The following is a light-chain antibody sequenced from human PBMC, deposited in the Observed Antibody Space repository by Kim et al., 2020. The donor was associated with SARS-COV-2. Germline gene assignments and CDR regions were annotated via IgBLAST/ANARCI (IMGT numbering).Light chain of an antibody. V-gene: IGKV2-30*01. CDR2: QVS. CDR1: QSIIKYEDGNTY. Sequence: PATISCRSSQSIIKYEDGNTYVNWMNQRPGQSPRRLIYQVSIRDSGVPDRFSGSGSDTEFTLKISRVEAEDVGVYYCMQGRHWPYTFGQGTKLEI. CDR3: MQGRHWPYT. J-gene: IGKJ2*01.